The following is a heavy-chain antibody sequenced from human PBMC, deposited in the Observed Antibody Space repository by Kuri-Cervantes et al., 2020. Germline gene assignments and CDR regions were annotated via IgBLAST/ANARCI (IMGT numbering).Heavy chain of an antibody. Sequence: SETLSLTCTVSGDSTSSYYWTWIRQPPGKGLEWIGYMYYSGSSNYNPSLMGRATMSVDMSKSQFSLKLSSVTAADTAVYYCARSRTAARRSWFDPWGQGTLVTVSS. V-gene: IGHV4-59*01. CDR2: MYYSGSS. D-gene: IGHD6-6*01. CDR1: GDSTSSYY. CDR3: ARSRTAARRSWFDP. J-gene: IGHJ5*02.